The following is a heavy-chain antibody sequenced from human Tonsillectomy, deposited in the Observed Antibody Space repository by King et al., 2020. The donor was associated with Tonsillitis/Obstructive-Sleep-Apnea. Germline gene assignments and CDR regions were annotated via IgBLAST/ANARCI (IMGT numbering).Heavy chain of an antibody. D-gene: IGHD3-3*01. CDR2: IYWYDDK. V-gene: IGHV2-5*01. CDR3: AHLNNYYYDFWGGTKGNWFDP. CDR1: GFSLSTIGVG. Sequence: LTLKESGPTLVKPTQTLTLTCTFSGFSLSTIGVGVGWIRQPPGKALEWLALIYWYDDKRYSPSLKSRLTITKDTSKNQVVLTMTNMDPVDTATYYCAHLNNYYYDFWGGTKGNWFDPWGQGTLVTVSS. J-gene: IGHJ5*02.